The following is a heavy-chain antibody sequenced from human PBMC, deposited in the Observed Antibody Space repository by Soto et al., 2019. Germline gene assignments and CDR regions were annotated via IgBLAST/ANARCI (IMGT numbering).Heavy chain of an antibody. CDR1: GFTFSSYA. D-gene: IGHD3-9*01. Sequence: EVQLLESGGGLVQPGGSLRLSCAASGFTFSSYAMSWVRQAPGKGLEWVSAISGSGGSTYYADSVKGRFTISRDNCTNTLYRQMNCLRAEDTAVYYCAKNVWGITIFGGMDVWGQGTTVTVSS. J-gene: IGHJ6*02. V-gene: IGHV3-23*01. CDR2: ISGSGGST. CDR3: AKNVWGITIFGGMDV.